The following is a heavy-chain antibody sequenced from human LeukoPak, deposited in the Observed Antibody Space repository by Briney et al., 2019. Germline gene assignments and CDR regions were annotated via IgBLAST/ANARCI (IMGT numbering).Heavy chain of an antibody. CDR1: GGSFSGYY. J-gene: IGHJ4*02. CDR2: INHSGST. V-gene: IGHV4-34*01. D-gene: IGHD3-10*01. Sequence: PSETLSLTCAVYGGSFSGYYWSWIRQPPGKGLEWIGEINHSGSTNYNPSLKSRVTISVDTSKNQFSLKLSFVTAADTAVYYCARVSGGYGSGSYYNWRPVEYWGQGTLVTVSS. CDR3: ARVSGGYGSGSYYNWRPVEY.